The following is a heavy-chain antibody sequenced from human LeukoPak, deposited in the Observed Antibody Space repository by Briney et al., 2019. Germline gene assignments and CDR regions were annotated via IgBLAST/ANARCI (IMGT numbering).Heavy chain of an antibody. D-gene: IGHD6-19*01. V-gene: IGHV1-69*06. CDR1: GGTFSSYA. J-gene: IGHJ5*02. CDR2: IIPIFGTA. Sequence: SVTVSCKASGGTFSSYAISWVRQAPGQGLEWMGGIIPIFGTANYAQKLQGRVTITADKSTSTAYMELSSLRSEDTAVYYCARLTEVNSSGWYRENWFDPWGQGTLVTVSS. CDR3: ARLTEVNSSGWYRENWFDP.